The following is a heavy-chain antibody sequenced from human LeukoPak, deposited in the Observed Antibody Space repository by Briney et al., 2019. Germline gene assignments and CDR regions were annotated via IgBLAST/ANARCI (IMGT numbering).Heavy chain of an antibody. CDR1: GFSLSTSGMC. Sequence: SGPALVKPTQTLTLTCTFSGFSLSTSGMCVSWIRQPPGRALEWLALIDWDDDKYYSTSLKTRLTISKDTSKNQVVLTMTNMDPVDTATYYCARARTTGTTNWFDPWGQGTLVTVSS. J-gene: IGHJ5*02. CDR3: ARARTTGTTNWFDP. D-gene: IGHD1-1*01. V-gene: IGHV2-70*01. CDR2: IDWDDDK.